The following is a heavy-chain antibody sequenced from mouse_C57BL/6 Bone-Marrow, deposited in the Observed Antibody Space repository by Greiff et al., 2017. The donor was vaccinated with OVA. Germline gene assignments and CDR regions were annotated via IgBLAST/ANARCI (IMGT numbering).Heavy chain of an antibody. Sequence: QVQLQQPGAELVRPGSSVKLSCKASGYTFTSYWMHWVKQRPGQGLEWIGNIYPSDSETHYSQNFKDKATLTVDPSSTTAYMQLTSLTSEDSAVYYCASGGLPFDSWGQGTTLTVSS. CDR3: ASGGLPFDS. CDR2: IYPSDSET. V-gene: IGHV1-61*01. J-gene: IGHJ2*01. CDR1: GYTFTSYW. D-gene: IGHD3-3*01.